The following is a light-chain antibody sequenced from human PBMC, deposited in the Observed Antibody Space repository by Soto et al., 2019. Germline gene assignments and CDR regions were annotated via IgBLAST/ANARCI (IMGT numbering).Light chain of an antibody. CDR2: DAS. V-gene: IGKV3-11*01. CDR3: QQRSNLPPLT. CDR1: QSLSTY. J-gene: IGKJ4*01. Sequence: EIVLTQSPATLSLSPGERATLSCRASQSLSTYLAWYQQKPGQAPRLLIYDASNRATGIPARFSGSGSGTDFTLTISNLEPEDSAVYYCQQRSNLPPLTFGGGTKVEIK.